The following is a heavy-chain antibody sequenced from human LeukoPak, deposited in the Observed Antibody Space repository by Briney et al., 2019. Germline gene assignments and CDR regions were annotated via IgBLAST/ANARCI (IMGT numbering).Heavy chain of an antibody. V-gene: IGHV4-59*01. Sequence: SETLSLTCTVSGGSISSYYWSWIRQPPGKGLAWIGYIYYSGTTNYNPSPKRRVTISVDTSKNQFSLKLSSVTAADTAVYYCARGVYIAAAQYGYWGQGTLVTVSS. CDR3: ARGVYIAAAQYGY. J-gene: IGHJ4*02. CDR2: IYYSGTT. CDR1: GGSISSYY. D-gene: IGHD6-13*01.